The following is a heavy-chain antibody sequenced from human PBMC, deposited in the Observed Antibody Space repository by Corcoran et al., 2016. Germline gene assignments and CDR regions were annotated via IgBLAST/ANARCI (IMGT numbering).Heavy chain of an antibody. V-gene: IGHV3-30*18. J-gene: IGHJ6*02. D-gene: IGHD1-26*01. CDR2: ISYDGSNK. CDR3: AKVRYSEINYDYYGMDV. Sequence: QVQLVESGGGVVQPGRSLRLSCAASGFTFSSYGMHWVRQAPGKGLEWVAVISYDGSNKYYADSVKGRFTISRDNSKNTLYLQMNSLRAEDTAVYYCAKVRYSEINYDYYGMDVWGQGTTVTVSS. CDR1: GFTFSSYG.